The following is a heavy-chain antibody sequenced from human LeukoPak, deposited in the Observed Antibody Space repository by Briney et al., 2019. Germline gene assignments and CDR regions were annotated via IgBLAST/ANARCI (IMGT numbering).Heavy chain of an antibody. Sequence: GGSLRLSCAASGFTFSSYGMHWVLQDPGKRLEWVAVIWYDGSKKYYEDSVKGRFTISRDNSKNTLYLQMNSLRAEDTAVYYCAKEGGDYDYDSSGYSAFDIWGQGTMVTVSS. CDR3: AKEGGDYDYDSSGYSAFDI. CDR1: GFTFSSYG. V-gene: IGHV3-33*06. CDR2: IWYDGSKK. D-gene: IGHD3-22*01. J-gene: IGHJ3*02.